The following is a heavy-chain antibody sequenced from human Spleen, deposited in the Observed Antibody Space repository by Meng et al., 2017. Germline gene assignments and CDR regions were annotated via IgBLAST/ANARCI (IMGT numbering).Heavy chain of an antibody. CDR1: GGIFTNYV. Sequence: SVKVSCKTPGGIFTNYVIGWVRQAPGQGLEWMGGIIPIFGTANYAQKFQGRVTITADESTSTAYMELSSLRSEDTAMYYCARDEDISAAGKLFGDYWGQGTLVTVSS. CDR2: IIPIFGTA. CDR3: ARDEDISAAGKLFGDY. V-gene: IGHV1-69*13. D-gene: IGHD6-13*01. J-gene: IGHJ4*02.